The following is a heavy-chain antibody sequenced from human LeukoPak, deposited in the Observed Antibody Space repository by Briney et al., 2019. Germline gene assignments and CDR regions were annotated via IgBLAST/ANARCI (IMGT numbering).Heavy chain of an antibody. CDR3: ATVHGYYYDSSGHYPRADFDY. J-gene: IGHJ4*02. Sequence: GGSLRLSCAASGFTFSSYTMNWVRQAPGKGLEWVSSISSSSSYIYYADSVKGRFTISRDNAKNSLYLQMNSLRAEDTAVYYCATVHGYYYDSSGHYPRADFDYWGQGTLVTVSS. V-gene: IGHV3-21*01. CDR1: GFTFSSYT. D-gene: IGHD3-22*01. CDR2: ISSSSSYI.